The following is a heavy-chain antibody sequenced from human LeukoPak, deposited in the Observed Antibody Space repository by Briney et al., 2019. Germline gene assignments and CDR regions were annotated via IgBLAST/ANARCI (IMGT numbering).Heavy chain of an antibody. CDR1: GGSISSYY. J-gene: IGHJ4*02. CDR2: IYYSGST. D-gene: IGHD2-8*02. Sequence: SETLSLTCTVSGGSISSYYWSWIRQPPGKGLEWIGYIYYSGSTNYNPSLKSRVTISVDTSKNQFSLKLSSVTAADTAVYYCASTDRTGYDPFDYWGQGTLVTVSS. CDR3: ASTDRTGYDPFDY. V-gene: IGHV4-59*08.